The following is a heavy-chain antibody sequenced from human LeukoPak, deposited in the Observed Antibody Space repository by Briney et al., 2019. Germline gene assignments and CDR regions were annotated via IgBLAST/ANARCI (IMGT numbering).Heavy chain of an antibody. V-gene: IGHV3-30*18. CDR1: GFTFSSYG. J-gene: IGHJ4*02. CDR2: ISYDGSNK. Sequence: GRSLRLSCAASGFTFSSYGMHWVGQAPGKGLEWVAVISYDGSNKYYADSVRGRFTISRDNSKNTLYLQMNSLRAEDTAVYYCAKDRRYWGQGTLVTVSS. CDR3: AKDRRY.